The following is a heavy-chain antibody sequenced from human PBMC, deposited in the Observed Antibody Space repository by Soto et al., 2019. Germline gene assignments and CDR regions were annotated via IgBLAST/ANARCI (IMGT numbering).Heavy chain of an antibody. V-gene: IGHV3-9*01. CDR2: ISWNSGDI. J-gene: IGHJ6*03. Sequence: EVQLVESGGGLVQPGRSLRLSCAATGFTFDDYAMHWVRQAPGKGLEWVSSISWNSGDIGYEDSVKGRFTISRDNAKNSLHLQMNSLRAEDTALYYCAKGNYAYYYYYMDVWGKGTTVTVSS. D-gene: IGHD4-17*01. CDR3: AKGNYAYYYYYMDV. CDR1: GFTFDDYA.